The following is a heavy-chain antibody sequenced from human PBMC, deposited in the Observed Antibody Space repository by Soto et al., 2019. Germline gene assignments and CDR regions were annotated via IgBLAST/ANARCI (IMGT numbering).Heavy chain of an antibody. CDR3: ARDIADGYNSEYFQH. CDR2: IIPIFGTA. D-gene: IGHD5-12*01. V-gene: IGHV1-69*13. J-gene: IGHJ1*01. CDR1: GGTFSSYA. Sequence: ASVKVSCTASGGTFSSYAISWVRQAPGQGLEWMGGIIPIFGTANYAQKFQGRVTITADESTSTAYMELSSLRSEDTAVYYCARDIADGYNSEYFQHWGQGTLVTVSS.